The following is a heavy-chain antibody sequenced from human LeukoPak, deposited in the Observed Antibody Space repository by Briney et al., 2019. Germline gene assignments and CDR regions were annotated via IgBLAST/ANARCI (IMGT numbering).Heavy chain of an antibody. V-gene: IGHV3-66*02. CDR2: IYSGSTK. CDR3: ARAVDYYYYMDV. Sequence: SGGSLRLSCAASGFIVNNNFMNWVRQAPGKGLEWVSVIYSGSTKYYADSVKGRFTISRDESKNTLYLQMNSLRAEDTALYYCARAVDYYYYMDVWGKGTTVTVSS. J-gene: IGHJ6*03. CDR1: GFIVNNNF.